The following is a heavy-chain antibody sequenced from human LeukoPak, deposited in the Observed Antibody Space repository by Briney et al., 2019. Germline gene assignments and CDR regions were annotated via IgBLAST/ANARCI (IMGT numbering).Heavy chain of an antibody. Sequence: GESLKISCKGSGYSFTTYWIGWVRQMPGKGLEWMGIIYPGDSETRYSPSFQGQVTISADKSISTAYLQWSSLMASDTAMYFCARGDYNPFYFDYWGQGTLVTVSS. CDR2: IYPGDSET. CDR3: ARGDYNPFYFDY. V-gene: IGHV5-51*01. D-gene: IGHD4-11*01. J-gene: IGHJ4*02. CDR1: GYSFTTYW.